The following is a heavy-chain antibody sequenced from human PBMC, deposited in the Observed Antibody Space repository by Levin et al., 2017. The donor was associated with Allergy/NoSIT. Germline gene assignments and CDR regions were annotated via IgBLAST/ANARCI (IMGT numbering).Heavy chain of an antibody. CDR2: IGTAGDT. CDR3: ARAGPRENYYDSSGFDY. CDR1: GFTFSSYD. D-gene: IGHD3-22*01. Sequence: GGSLRLSCAASGFTFSSYDMHWVRQATGKGLEWVSAIGTAGDTYYPGSVKGRFTISRENAKNSLYLQMNSLRAGDTAVYYCARAGPRENYYDSSGFDYWGQGTLVTVSS. V-gene: IGHV3-13*01. J-gene: IGHJ4*02.